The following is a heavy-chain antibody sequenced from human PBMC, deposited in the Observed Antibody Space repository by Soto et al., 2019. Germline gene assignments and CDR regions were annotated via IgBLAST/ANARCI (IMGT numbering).Heavy chain of an antibody. CDR3: ARGYCSSTSCYSLDY. V-gene: IGHV1-3*01. Sequence: QVQLVQSGAEVKKPGASVKGSCKASGYTFTSYAMHWVRQAPGQRLEWMGWINAGNGNTKYSQKFQGRVTITRDTSASTAYMELSSLRSEDTAVYYCARGYCSSTSCYSLDYWGQGTLVTVSS. CDR2: INAGNGNT. D-gene: IGHD2-2*01. CDR1: GYTFTSYA. J-gene: IGHJ4*02.